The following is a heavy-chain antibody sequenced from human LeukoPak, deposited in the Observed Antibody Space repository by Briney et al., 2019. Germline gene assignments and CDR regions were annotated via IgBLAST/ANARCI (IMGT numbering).Heavy chain of an antibody. CDR2: ISAYNGNT. CDR3: ARGTIFWSRLDY. CDR1: GYTFTSYG. J-gene: IGHJ4*02. V-gene: IGHV1-18*01. D-gene: IGHD3-9*01. Sequence: ASVKVSCKASGYTFTSYGMIWVRQAPGQGLEWMGWISAYNGNTNYAQKLQGRVTMTRDTSTSTAYMELRSLRSDDTAVYYCARGTIFWSRLDYWGQGTLVTVSS.